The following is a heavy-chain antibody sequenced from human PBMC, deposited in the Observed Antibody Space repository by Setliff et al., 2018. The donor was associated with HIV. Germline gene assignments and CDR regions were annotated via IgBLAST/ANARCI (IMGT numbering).Heavy chain of an antibody. J-gene: IGHJ4*02. CDR1: GGTLSIHT. D-gene: IGHD5-18*01. V-gene: IGHV1-69*13. Sequence: SVKVSCKASGGTLSIHTINWVRQAPGQGLEWMGGIIPNFGTPNFAPKFQGRVTITADESTKTAYMELSRLRSEDTAVYYCATPLDATMGRDYWGQGTLVTVSS. CDR3: ATPLDATMGRDY. CDR2: IIPNFGTP.